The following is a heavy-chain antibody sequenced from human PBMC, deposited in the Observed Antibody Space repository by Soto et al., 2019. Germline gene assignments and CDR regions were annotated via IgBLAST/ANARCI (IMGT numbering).Heavy chain of an antibody. CDR1: GFIVSSHF. Sequence: HPGGSLRLSCAASGFIVSSHFMSWVRQAPGKGLEWVSIIYSGGSTYYADSVRGRFTISRDNSKNTLYLQMNSLRAEDTAIYYCARSGSYVNGFDYWGQGALVTVSS. CDR3: ARSGSYVNGFDY. J-gene: IGHJ4*02. CDR2: IYSGGST. D-gene: IGHD1-26*01. V-gene: IGHV3-53*01.